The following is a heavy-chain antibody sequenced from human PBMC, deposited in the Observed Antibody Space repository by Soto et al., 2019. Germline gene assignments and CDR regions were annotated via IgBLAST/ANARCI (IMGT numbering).Heavy chain of an antibody. J-gene: IGHJ4*01. CDR3: GSPRSGPSPDVGH. Sequence: GASVKVSCKASGGTFSSYAISWVRRAPGQGLEWMGSINPNSGDTNYAQNFQGRVTMTRDTSISTAYMEVSSLTSDDTAVYYCGSPRSGPSPDVGHWGHGTVVTVSS. D-gene: IGHD2-15*01. CDR2: INPNSGDT. CDR1: GGTFSSYA. V-gene: IGHV1-2*02.